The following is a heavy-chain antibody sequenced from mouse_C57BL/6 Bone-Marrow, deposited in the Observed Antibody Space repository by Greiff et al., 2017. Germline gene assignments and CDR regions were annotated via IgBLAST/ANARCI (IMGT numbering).Heavy chain of an antibody. V-gene: IGHV14-3*01. D-gene: IGHD2-5*01. CDR2: IDPANGNT. Sequence: EVKLVESVAELVRPGASVKLSCTASGFNIKNTYMHWVKQRPEQGLEWIGRIDPANGNTKYAPKFQGKATITADTSSNTAYLQLSSLTSEDTAIYYCARWWYSNYLYYFDYWGQGTTLTVSS. CDR1: GFNIKNTY. CDR3: ARWWYSNYLYYFDY. J-gene: IGHJ2*01.